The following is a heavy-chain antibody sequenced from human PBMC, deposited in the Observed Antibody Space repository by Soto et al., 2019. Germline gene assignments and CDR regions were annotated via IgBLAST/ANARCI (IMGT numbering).Heavy chain of an antibody. CDR3: ALTYYGSGSYYNVRWFDP. D-gene: IGHD3-10*01. Sequence: QITLKESGPTLVKPTQTLTLTCTFSGFSLSTSGVGVGWIRQPPGKALEWLALIYWDDDKRYSPSLKSRLTITKDTSKNQVVLTMTNMEPVDTATYYCALTYYGSGSYYNVRWFDPWGQGTLVTVSS. CDR1: GFSLSTSGVG. V-gene: IGHV2-5*02. J-gene: IGHJ5*02. CDR2: IYWDDDK.